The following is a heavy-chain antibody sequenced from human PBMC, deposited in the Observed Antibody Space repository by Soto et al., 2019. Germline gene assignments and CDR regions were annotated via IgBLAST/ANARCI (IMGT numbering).Heavy chain of an antibody. CDR2: INPHSGGT. J-gene: IGHJ4*02. CDR3: ARAGGRFGEVEESIPRTPTPAFYD. Sequence: ASVKVSRKPSGYTFIGPSRPWVCPASGQKPERMGWINPHSGGTNYAQKFQGWVTMTRDTSISTAYMELSRLRSDDTAVYYCARAGGRFGEVEESIPRTPTPAFYDWGQGTLVTVSS. V-gene: IGHV1-2*04. D-gene: IGHD3-10*01. CDR1: GYTFIGPS.